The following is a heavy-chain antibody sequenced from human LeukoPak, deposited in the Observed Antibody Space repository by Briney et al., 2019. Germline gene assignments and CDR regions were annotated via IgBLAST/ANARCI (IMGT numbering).Heavy chain of an antibody. CDR3: ARLKYYYDASGYRAEYFQH. J-gene: IGHJ1*01. V-gene: IGHV4-61*02. CDR1: GGSISSGSYY. CDR2: IYTSGST. Sequence: SETLSLTCTVSGGSISSGSYYWSWIRQPAGKGLEWIGRIYTSGSTNYNPSLKSRVTISVDTSKNQFSLKLTSVTAADTAVYYCARLKYYYDASGYRAEYFQHWGQGTLVTVSS. D-gene: IGHD3-22*01.